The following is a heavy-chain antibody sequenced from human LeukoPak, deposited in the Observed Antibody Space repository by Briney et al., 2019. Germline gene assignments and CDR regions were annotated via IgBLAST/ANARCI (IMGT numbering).Heavy chain of an antibody. CDR3: ARGRGSSPYDAFGI. V-gene: IGHV1-2*02. D-gene: IGHD3-16*01. CDR2: INPKSGDT. J-gene: IGHJ3*02. CDR1: GYTFIGYC. Sequence: ASVKVSCEASGYTFIGYCMHWVRQAPGQGLEWMGWINPKSGDTNYAQNFQGRVTVTRDTSISTAYIDLSRLRSDDTAIYYCARGRGSSPYDAFGIWGQGTMVTVSS.